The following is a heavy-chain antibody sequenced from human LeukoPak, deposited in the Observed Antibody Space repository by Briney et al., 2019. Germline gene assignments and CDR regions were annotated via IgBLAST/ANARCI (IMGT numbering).Heavy chain of an antibody. J-gene: IGHJ4*02. Sequence: GGSLRLSCAASGFTFSSYAMSWVRQAPGKGLEWVSAISGSGGSTYYADSVKGRFTISRDNSKNTLYLQMNSLRAEDTAVYYCAKSPVYYGSVSYSDYWGQGTLVTVSS. D-gene: IGHD3-10*01. CDR1: GFTFSSYA. V-gene: IGHV3-23*01. CDR3: AKSPVYYGSVSYSDY. CDR2: ISGSGGST.